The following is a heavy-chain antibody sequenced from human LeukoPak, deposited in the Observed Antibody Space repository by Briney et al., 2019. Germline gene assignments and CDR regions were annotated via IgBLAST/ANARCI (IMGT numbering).Heavy chain of an antibody. Sequence: PSETLSLTCTVSGGSISSYYWSWIRQPPGKGLEWIGYISYGGSTKFNPSLESRVTMSVDTSRNQFSLKLNSVTAADTAVYYCARDRTVITNAVYFYGMDVWAKGPRSPSP. D-gene: IGHD4-11*01. V-gene: IGHV4-59*01. CDR2: ISYGGST. CDR3: ARDRTVITNAVYFYGMDV. CDR1: GGSISSYY. J-gene: IGHJ6*02.